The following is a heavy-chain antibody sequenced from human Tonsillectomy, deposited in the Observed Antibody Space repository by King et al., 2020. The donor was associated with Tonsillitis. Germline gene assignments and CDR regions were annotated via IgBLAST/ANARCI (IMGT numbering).Heavy chain of an antibody. Sequence: QLQESGPGLVKPSETLSLTCTVSGGSISGNNYYWAWIRQPPGKGLEWIGSIYYNGNTYYKPSLKSRITLSINTSKNQFSLKMNSVTAADTAVYYCARPTRAHGDYNYWGQGTLVTVSS. J-gene: IGHJ4*02. CDR2: IYYNGNT. CDR3: ARPTRAHGDYNY. V-gene: IGHV4-39*07. D-gene: IGHD4-17*01. CDR1: GGSISGNNYY.